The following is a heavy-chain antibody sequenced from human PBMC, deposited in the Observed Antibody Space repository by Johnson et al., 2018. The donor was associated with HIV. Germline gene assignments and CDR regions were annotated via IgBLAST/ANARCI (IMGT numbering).Heavy chain of an antibody. CDR2: ISYDGTDK. CDR1: GFTFSSYD. D-gene: IGHD1-26*01. V-gene: IGHV3-30*03. Sequence: QMLLVESGGGVVQPGRSLRLSCAASGFTFSSYDMHWVRQAPGKGMDWVAFISYDGTDKYYADSVKGRFNISRDNSKNALYLQMNSLRAGDTAVYYCARSRWGSTLGALDIWGQGTMVTVSS. CDR3: ARSRWGSTLGALDI. J-gene: IGHJ3*02.